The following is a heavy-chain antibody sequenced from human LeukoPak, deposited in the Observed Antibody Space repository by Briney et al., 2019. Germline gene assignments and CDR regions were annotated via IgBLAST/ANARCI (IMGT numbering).Heavy chain of an antibody. CDR2: ISGSGGST. V-gene: IGHV3-23*01. J-gene: IGHJ6*03. D-gene: IGHD6-6*01. Sequence: QPGGSLRLSCAASGFTVSSNYMSWVRQAPGKGLEWVSAISGSGGSTYYADSVKGRFTISRDNSKNTLYLQMNSLRAEDTAVYYCAKERQLVPDYYYYMDVWGKGTTVTVSS. CDR3: AKERQLVPDYYYYMDV. CDR1: GFTVSSNY.